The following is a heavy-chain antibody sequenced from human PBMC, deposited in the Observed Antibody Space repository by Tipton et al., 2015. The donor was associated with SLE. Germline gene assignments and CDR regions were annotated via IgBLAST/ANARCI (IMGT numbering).Heavy chain of an antibody. V-gene: IGHV5-51*03. CDR1: GFTFTSYW. J-gene: IGHJ3*02. CDR3: AKGKSGSYRDVFNI. Sequence: VQLVQSGAEVKKPGESLKISCKGSGFTFTSYWIGWVRQLPGKGLEWMGIIYPGDSDARYSLSFQGQVTISADKSITTAYLQWSSLKASDTAMYYCAKGKSGSYRDVFNIWGQGTMVTVSS. CDR2: IYPGDSDA. D-gene: IGHD3-10*01.